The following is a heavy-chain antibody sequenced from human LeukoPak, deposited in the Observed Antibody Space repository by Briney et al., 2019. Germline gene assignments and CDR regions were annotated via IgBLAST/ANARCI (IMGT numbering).Heavy chain of an antibody. CDR3: ARYMEQWLVQDWYFDL. J-gene: IGHJ2*01. CDR1: GFTFSSYG. D-gene: IGHD6-19*01. Sequence: GGSLRLSCTSSGFTFSSYGMHWGRQAPGKGLEWVAVIWYDGRNKYYADSVKGRFTISRDNSKNTLFLQMNILRAEDTAVYYCARYMEQWLVQDWYFDLWGRGTLVTVSS. V-gene: IGHV3-33*01. CDR2: IWYDGRNK.